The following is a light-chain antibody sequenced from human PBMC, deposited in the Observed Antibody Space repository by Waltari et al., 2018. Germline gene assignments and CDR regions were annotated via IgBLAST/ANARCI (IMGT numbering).Light chain of an antibody. V-gene: IGKV4-1*01. J-gene: IGKJ1*01. Sequence: SDNRSYVRWYQQKPGQPPKLLVYWASTREACVPDRVSCSCSGRDFDLTSSDHQAEDVAVYFCQQYFDTPWTFGRGTKVEVK. CDR2: WAS. CDR1: SDNRSY. CDR3: QQYFDTPWT.